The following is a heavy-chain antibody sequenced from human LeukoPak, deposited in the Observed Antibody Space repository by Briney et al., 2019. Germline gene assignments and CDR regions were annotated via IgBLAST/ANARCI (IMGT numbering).Heavy chain of an antibody. Sequence: SVKVSCKASGGTFSSYAISWVRQAPGQGLEWMGRIIPILGIANYAQKFQGRVTMTEDTSTDTAYMELSSLRSEDTAVYYCATALRGRSSGYGWFFDYWGQGTLVTVSS. CDR3: ATALRGRSSGYGWFFDY. D-gene: IGHD3-22*01. V-gene: IGHV1-69*04. CDR1: GGTFSSYA. J-gene: IGHJ4*02. CDR2: IIPILGIA.